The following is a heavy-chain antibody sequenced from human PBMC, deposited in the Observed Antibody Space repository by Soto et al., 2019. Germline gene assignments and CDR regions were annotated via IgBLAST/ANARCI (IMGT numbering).Heavy chain of an antibody. V-gene: IGHV4-39*01. CDR1: DVSISGSFHY. Sequence: QVQLQESGPGLVRPSETLSLTCTVSDVSISGSFHYLGWIRQPPGKGLEWIGNIDLGGTKYYNPSLKSRLTLSLDTSKKLLSLELTSVTATDTAVYYCAIYQRGYSGGSQFDPCGQGTLVTVSS. CDR3: AIYQRGYSGGSQFDP. CDR2: IDLGGTK. D-gene: IGHD5-12*01. J-gene: IGHJ5*02.